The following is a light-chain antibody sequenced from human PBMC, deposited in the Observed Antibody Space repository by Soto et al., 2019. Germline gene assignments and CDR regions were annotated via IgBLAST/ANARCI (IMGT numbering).Light chain of an antibody. CDR3: QQYRGFPT. J-gene: IGKJ2*01. CDR2: RAS. Sequence: DIQMTQSPSTLSASVGDRVTITCRASQTITGSLAWYQQKPGKAPKLLIHRASDLETGVPSRFSGSGSGTEFTLTIRSLQPDDVATYYCQQYRGFPTFGPGTKLEIK. V-gene: IGKV1-5*03. CDR1: QTITGS.